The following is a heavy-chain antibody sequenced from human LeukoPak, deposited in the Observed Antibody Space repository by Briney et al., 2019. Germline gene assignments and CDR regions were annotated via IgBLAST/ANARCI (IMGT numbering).Heavy chain of an antibody. V-gene: IGHV3-20*04. J-gene: IGHJ6*03. CDR3: ARVQQLPSLGGYYMDV. Sequence: GSLRLSCAASGFTFDDYGMSWVRQAPGKGLEWVSGINWNGGSTGYADSVKGRFTISRDNAKNSLYLQMNSLRAEDTALYYCARVQQLPSLGGYYMDVWGKGTTVTVSS. D-gene: IGHD6-13*01. CDR1: GFTFDDYG. CDR2: INWNGGST.